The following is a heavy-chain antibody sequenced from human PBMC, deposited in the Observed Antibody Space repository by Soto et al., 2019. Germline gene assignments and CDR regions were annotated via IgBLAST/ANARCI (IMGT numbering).Heavy chain of an antibody. CDR1: GFTFSTYS. D-gene: IGHD2-21*01. V-gene: IGHV3-48*02. Sequence: EVQLVESGGGLAQPGGSLRLSCAASGFTFSTYSMNWVRQAPGKGLEWVSYISYTSSTIYYADSVKGRFTISRDNAKNSLFLQMHILRDEDTAVYYCARDNGLAGSFDPWGQGTLVTVSS. CDR2: ISYTSSTI. CDR3: ARDNGLAGSFDP. J-gene: IGHJ5*02.